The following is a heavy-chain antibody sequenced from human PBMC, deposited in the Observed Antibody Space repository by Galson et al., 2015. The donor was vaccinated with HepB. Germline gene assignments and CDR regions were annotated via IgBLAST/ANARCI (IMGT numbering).Heavy chain of an antibody. J-gene: IGHJ4*02. CDR2: ISWNSGRI. V-gene: IGHV3-9*01. D-gene: IGHD3-10*01. CDR3: AKEFGSGRLFDY. CDR1: GFTFDDYA. Sequence: SLRLSCAASGFTFDDYAMHWVRQAPGKGLEWVSGISWNSGRIGYADSVKDRFTISRDNAKNSLYLQTNSLRPEDTALYYCAKEFGSGRLFDYWGQGTLVTVSS.